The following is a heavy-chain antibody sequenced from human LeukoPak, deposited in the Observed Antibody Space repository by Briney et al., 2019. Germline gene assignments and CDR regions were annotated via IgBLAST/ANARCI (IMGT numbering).Heavy chain of an antibody. D-gene: IGHD1-1*01. CDR2: ISSSGSTI. V-gene: IGHV3-48*03. CDR3: ARDLNWNPLDY. Sequence: PGGSLRLSYAASGFTFSSYEMNWVRQAPGKGMEWVSYISSSGSTIYYADSVKGRFTISRDNAKNSLYLQMNSLRAEDTAVYYCARDLNWNPLDYWGQGTLVTVSS. CDR1: GFTFSSYE. J-gene: IGHJ4*02.